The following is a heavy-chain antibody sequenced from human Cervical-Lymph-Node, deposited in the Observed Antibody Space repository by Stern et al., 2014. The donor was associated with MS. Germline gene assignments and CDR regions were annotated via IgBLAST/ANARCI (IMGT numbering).Heavy chain of an antibody. CDR1: GFTVSRDY. V-gene: IGHV3-53*01. J-gene: IGHJ4*02. CDR2: ITNVGST. Sequence: EDQLEESGGGVIQPGGSLRLSCTASGFTVSRDYMTWVRQAPGTGLEWVSLITNVGSTFYTDSVKGRFTISRDDSKNTVYLHMTSLRAEDTAMYYCARDTSSPERSDWWGQGTLVTVSS. CDR3: ARDTSSPERSDW. D-gene: IGHD1-1*01.